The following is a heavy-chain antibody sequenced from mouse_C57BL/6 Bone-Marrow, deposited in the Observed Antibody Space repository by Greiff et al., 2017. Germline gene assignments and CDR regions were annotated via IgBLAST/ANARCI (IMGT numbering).Heavy chain of an antibody. Sequence: QVQLQQPGAELVMPGASVKLSCKASGYTFTSYWMHWVKQRPGQGLEWIGEIDPSDSYTNYNQKFKGKSTLTVDKTSRTAYMRLSRLTSEVSAVDYCAVDSGYAIDYWGQGTSVTVSS. D-gene: IGHD3-2*01. CDR2: IDPSDSYT. CDR1: GYTFTSYW. J-gene: IGHJ4*01. CDR3: AVDSGYAIDY. V-gene: IGHV1-69*01.